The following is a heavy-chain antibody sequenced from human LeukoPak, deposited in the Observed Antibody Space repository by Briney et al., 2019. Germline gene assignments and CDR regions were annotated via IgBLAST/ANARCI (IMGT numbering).Heavy chain of an antibody. D-gene: IGHD6-13*01. CDR2: ISGSSSYK. CDR1: GFTFSSYI. CDR3: ARDFLDVGQQDPRNL. V-gene: IGHV3-21*01. J-gene: IGHJ5*02. Sequence: KTGGSLRLSCAASGFTFSSYIMNWVRQAPGRGLEWVSSISGSSSYKYYADSVKGRFTISRDNAKNSLYLQMNSLRAEDTAVYYCARDFLDVGQQDPRNLWGQGSLVTVSS.